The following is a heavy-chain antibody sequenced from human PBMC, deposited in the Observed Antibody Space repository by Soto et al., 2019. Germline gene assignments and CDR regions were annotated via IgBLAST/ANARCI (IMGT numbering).Heavy chain of an antibody. D-gene: IGHD3-3*01. CDR3: ARDVSTRYDFWSGYYNWFDP. Sequence: PSETLSLTCTVSGGSISSYYWSWIRQPPGKGLEWIGYIYYSGSTNYNPSLKSRVTISVDTSKNQFSLKLSSVTAADTAVYYCARDVSTRYDFWSGYYNWFDPWGQGTLVTVSS. J-gene: IGHJ5*02. CDR2: IYYSGST. V-gene: IGHV4-59*01. CDR1: GGSISSYY.